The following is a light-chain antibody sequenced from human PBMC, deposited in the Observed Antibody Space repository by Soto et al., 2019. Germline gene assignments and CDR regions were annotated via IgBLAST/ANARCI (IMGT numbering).Light chain of an antibody. CDR1: QSLLHSNGYNY. CDR2: LRS. V-gene: IGKV2-28*01. Sequence: DIVMTQSPLSLPVNPGEPASISCRSSQSLLHSNGYNYLDWYLQKPGQSPQLLIYLRSNRASGVPDRFSGSGSGADFTLKISRVETEDVGVYYCMQSLQTPYTFGQGTKLEIK. CDR3: MQSLQTPYT. J-gene: IGKJ2*01.